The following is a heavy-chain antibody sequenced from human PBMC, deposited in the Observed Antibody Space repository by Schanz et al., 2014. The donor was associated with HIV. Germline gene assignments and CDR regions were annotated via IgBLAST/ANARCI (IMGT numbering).Heavy chain of an antibody. V-gene: IGHV3-30*18. Sequence: QVQLVESGGGVVQPGGSLRLSCAASGFTFSIYGIHWVRQAPGKGLEWVAVTSYDGIKKNFADSVRGRFTISRDNSKNTLSLQMTALRTEDTAIYYCAKPEYDSSGNSQTHFDYWGQGTLVSVSS. CDR2: TSYDGIKK. CDR1: GFTFSIYG. J-gene: IGHJ4*02. D-gene: IGHD3-22*01. CDR3: AKPEYDSSGNSQTHFDY.